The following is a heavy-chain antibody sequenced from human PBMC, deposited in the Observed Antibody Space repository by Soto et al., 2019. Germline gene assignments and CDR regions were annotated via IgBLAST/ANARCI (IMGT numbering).Heavy chain of an antibody. Sequence: ASVKVSCKASGYTFTSYGISWVRQAPGQGLEWMGWISAYNGNTNYAQKLQGRVTTTTDTSTSTAYMELRSLRSDDTAVYYCARDQAYYYDSSGYYSPWDFDYWGQGTLVTV. D-gene: IGHD3-22*01. CDR3: ARDQAYYYDSSGYYSPWDFDY. CDR1: GYTFTSYG. V-gene: IGHV1-18*04. CDR2: ISAYNGNT. J-gene: IGHJ4*02.